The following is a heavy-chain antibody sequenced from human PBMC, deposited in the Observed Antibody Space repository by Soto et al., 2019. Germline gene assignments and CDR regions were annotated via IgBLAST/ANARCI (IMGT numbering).Heavy chain of an antibody. Sequence: EVQLVESGGGLVQPGGSLRFSCAASGFTFSNYWMHWVRQAPGKGLVWVSRINSDGSSTSYADSGKGRFTISRDNAKNTLYLQMNSLRAEDKAVYYCAREATAILDYWGQGTLVTVSS. J-gene: IGHJ4*02. CDR3: AREATAILDY. CDR1: GFTFSNYW. V-gene: IGHV3-74*01. CDR2: INSDGSST. D-gene: IGHD2-21*02.